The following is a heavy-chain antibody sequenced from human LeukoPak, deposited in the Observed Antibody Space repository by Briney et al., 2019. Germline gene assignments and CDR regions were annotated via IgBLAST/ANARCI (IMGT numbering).Heavy chain of an antibody. J-gene: IGHJ4*02. CDR3: ARLRDDSSGYYPHYFDY. Sequence: GGSLRLSCTASGFTFSDYYMSWIRQAPGKGLEWVSYISSSGSTIYYADSVKGRFTISRDNAKNPLYLQMNSLRAEDTAVYYCARLRDDSSGYYPHYFDYWGQGTLVTVSS. CDR1: GFTFSDYY. CDR2: ISSSGSTI. D-gene: IGHD3-22*01. V-gene: IGHV3-11*04.